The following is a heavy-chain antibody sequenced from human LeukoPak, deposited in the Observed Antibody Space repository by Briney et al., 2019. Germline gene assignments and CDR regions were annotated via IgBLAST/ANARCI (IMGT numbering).Heavy chain of an antibody. V-gene: IGHV1-2*02. J-gene: IGHJ4*02. CDR3: ARVVFGNPREYDY. D-gene: IGHD3-10*02. Sequence: GASVKVSCKASGYTFTGYYMHWVRQAPGQGLEWMGWINPNSGGTNYAQKFQGRVTMTRDTSISTAYMELNRLRSDDTAVYYCARVVFGNPREYDYWGQGTLVTVSS. CDR1: GYTFTGYY. CDR2: INPNSGGT.